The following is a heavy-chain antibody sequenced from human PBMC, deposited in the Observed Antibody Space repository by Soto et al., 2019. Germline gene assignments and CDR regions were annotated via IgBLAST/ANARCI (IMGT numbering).Heavy chain of an antibody. CDR2: ISGSGGST. CDR3: AKDLGSFSFWSGSYFDY. J-gene: IGHJ4*02. D-gene: IGHD3-3*01. V-gene: IGHV3-23*01. CDR1: GFTFSSYA. Sequence: GRSLRLSCAASGFTFSSYAMSWVRQAPGKGLEWVSAISGSGGSTYYADSVKGRFTISRDNSKNTLYLQMNSLRAEDTAVYYCAKDLGSFSFWSGSYFDYCGQGTLVTVSS.